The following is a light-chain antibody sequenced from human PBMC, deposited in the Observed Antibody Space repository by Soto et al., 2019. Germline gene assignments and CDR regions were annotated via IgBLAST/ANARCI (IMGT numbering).Light chain of an antibody. CDR3: SAYTTSSTVL. J-gene: IGLJ2*01. Sequence: QSVLTQPASVSGSLGQSITISCTGTSSDVGAYDYVAWYQQHPGRVPKLMIYEVSNRPSGVSNRFSGSKSGNTASLTISGLQAEDEADYYCSAYTTSSTVLFGGGTKVTVL. CDR1: SSDVGAYDY. V-gene: IGLV2-14*01. CDR2: EVS.